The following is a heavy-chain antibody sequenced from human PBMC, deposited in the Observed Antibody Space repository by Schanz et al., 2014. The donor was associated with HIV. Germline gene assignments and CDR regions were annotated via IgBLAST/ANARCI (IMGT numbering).Heavy chain of an antibody. D-gene: IGHD4-17*01. Sequence: EVQLVESGGGLVQPGGSLRLSCAASGFTFSNYDMHWVRQAAGKGLEWVSVMYSDGTSHYEDSVKGRFTLTRDNPKNTLYLQMSNLRVDDTAVYYCARESYGALDFWGQGTLVTGSS. V-gene: IGHV3-66*01. J-gene: IGHJ4*02. CDR2: MYSDGTS. CDR3: ARESYGALDF. CDR1: GFTFSNYD.